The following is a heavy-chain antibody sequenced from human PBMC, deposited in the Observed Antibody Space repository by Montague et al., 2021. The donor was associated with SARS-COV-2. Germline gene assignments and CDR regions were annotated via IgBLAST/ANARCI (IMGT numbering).Heavy chain of an antibody. CDR2: IDWDDNK. D-gene: IGHD3-9*01. CDR3: ARSLYDILTGHYLPFDY. Sequence: PALVKPTQTLTLTCTFSGFSLSTSGMCVSWVRQPPGKALEWLALIDWDDNKFYSTSLKTRLTISKDTSKNQVVLTMTNVDPVDTATYYCARSLYDILTGHYLPFDYWGQGTLVTVSS. CDR1: GFSLSTSGMC. V-gene: IGHV2-70*20. J-gene: IGHJ4*02.